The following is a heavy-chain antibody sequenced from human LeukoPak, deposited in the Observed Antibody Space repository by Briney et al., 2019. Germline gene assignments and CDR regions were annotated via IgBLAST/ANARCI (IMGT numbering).Heavy chain of an antibody. D-gene: IGHD1-26*01. Sequence: GGSLRLSCAASGFTFDDYAMHWVRQAPGKGLEWVSGISWNSGSIGYADSAKGRFTISRDNAKNSLYLQMNSLRAEDTALYYCAKSPLWDAEGYYFDYWGQGTLVTVSS. CDR3: AKSPLWDAEGYYFDY. CDR1: GFTFDDYA. CDR2: ISWNSGSI. V-gene: IGHV3-9*01. J-gene: IGHJ4*02.